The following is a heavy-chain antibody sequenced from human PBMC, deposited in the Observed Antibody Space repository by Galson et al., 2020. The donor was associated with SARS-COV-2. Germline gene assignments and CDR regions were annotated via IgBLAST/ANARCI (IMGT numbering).Heavy chain of an antibody. J-gene: IGHJ4*02. CDR2: MNPNSGNT. CDR3: ARTKISGVDY. D-gene: IGHD6-19*01. V-gene: IGHV1-8*01. CDR1: GYTFTSHD. Sequence: ASVQVSCKASGYTFTSHDINRVRQASGQGLEWMGSMNPNSGNTGYAQKFQGRVTMTRNTSISTDYMELSSLRSEDTAVYYCARTKISGVDYWGQGTLVTVSS.